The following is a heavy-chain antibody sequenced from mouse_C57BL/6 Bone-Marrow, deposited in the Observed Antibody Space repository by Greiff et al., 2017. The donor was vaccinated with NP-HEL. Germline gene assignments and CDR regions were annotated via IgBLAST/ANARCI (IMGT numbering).Heavy chain of an antibody. D-gene: IGHD1-1*01. Sequence: EVKLVESEGGLVQPGSSMKLSCTASGFTFSDYYMAWVRQVPDKGLEWVANINYDGSSTYYLDSLKSRFIISRDNAKNILYLQMSSLKSEDTATYYCARDRDYYGSREWYFDVWGTGTTVTVSS. CDR2: INYDGSST. J-gene: IGHJ1*03. CDR1: GFTFSDYY. V-gene: IGHV5-16*01. CDR3: ARDRDYYGSREWYFDV.